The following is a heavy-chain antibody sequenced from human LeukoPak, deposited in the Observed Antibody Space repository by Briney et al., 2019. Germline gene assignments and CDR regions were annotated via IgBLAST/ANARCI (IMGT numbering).Heavy chain of an antibody. J-gene: IGHJ3*02. V-gene: IGHV3-21*01. Sequence: PGGSLRLSCAASGFSFSDYSMNWVRQTPEKGLEWVSSISSSSSYIYYADSVKGRFTISRDNAKNSLYLQMNSLRAEDTAVYYCAREYCSGGSCYNDAFDIWGQGTMVTVSS. D-gene: IGHD2-15*01. CDR3: AREYCSGGSCYNDAFDI. CDR1: GFSFSDYS. CDR2: ISSSSSYI.